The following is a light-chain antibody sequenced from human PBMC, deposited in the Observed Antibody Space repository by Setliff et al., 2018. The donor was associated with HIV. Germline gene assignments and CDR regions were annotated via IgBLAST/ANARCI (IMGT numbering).Light chain of an antibody. CDR1: SGDVGRYNL. CDR2: QAT. V-gene: IGLV2-23*01. CDR3: CSNTGSNTFV. Sequence: QSVLTQPASVSGSPGQSITISCTGTSGDVGRYNLVSWYQQHPGKPPKLMIYQATRRPSGVSNRFSGSKSGNVASLTISGLQAEDEADYYCCSNTGSNTFVFGTGTKVTVL. J-gene: IGLJ1*01.